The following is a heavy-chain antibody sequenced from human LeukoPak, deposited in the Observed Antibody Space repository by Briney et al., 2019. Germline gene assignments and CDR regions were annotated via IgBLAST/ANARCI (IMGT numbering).Heavy chain of an antibody. D-gene: IGHD6-25*01. CDR3: PKNSGYSWQYFFDY. CDR2: ISGGGGPT. Sequence: GGSLRLSCAASGFTFSNYAMSWVRQAPGKGLEWASAISGGGGPTYYADSVKGRFTISRDNSKNTLYLQMNSLRAEDAAVYFCPKNSGYSWQYFFDYWGQGTLVTVSS. J-gene: IGHJ4*02. CDR1: GFTFSNYA. V-gene: IGHV3-23*01.